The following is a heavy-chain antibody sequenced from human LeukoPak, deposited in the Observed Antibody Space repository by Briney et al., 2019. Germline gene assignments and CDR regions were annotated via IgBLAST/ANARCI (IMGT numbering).Heavy chain of an antibody. V-gene: IGHV3-21*01. CDR1: GFTFSSYS. J-gene: IGHJ3*02. CDR3: ARAQYSSSWYDAFDI. CDR2: ISSSSSYI. Sequence: GGSLRLSCAASGFTFSSYSMNWVRQAPGKGLEWVSSISSSSSYIYYADSVKGRFTISRDNAKNSLYLQMSSLRAEDTAVYYCARAQYSSSWYDAFDIWGQGTMVTVSS. D-gene: IGHD6-13*01.